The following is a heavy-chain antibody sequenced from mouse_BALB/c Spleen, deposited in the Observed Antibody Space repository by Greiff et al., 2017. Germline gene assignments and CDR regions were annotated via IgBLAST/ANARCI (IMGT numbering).Heavy chain of an antibody. CDR3: AREGAYGNYDFDY. Sequence: VQLKESGAELVKPGASVKLSCTASGFNIKDTYMHWVKQRPEQGLEWIGRIDPANGNTKYDPKFQGKATITADTSSNTAYLQLSSLTSEDTAVYYCAREGAYGNYDFDYWGQGTTLTVSS. D-gene: IGHD2-1*01. CDR2: IDPANGNT. CDR1: GFNIKDTY. J-gene: IGHJ2*01. V-gene: IGHV14-3*02.